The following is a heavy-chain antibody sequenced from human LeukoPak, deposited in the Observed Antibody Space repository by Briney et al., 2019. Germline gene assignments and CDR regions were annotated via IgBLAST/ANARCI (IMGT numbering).Heavy chain of an antibody. CDR3: AKVPQWSSFRFFDY. D-gene: IGHD6-13*01. V-gene: IGHV3-23*01. CDR1: GFTFNTYG. CDR2: LSGSGDRT. J-gene: IGHJ4*02. Sequence: PGGSLRLSCAASGFTFNTYGMSWVRQAPGKGLEWLSALSGSGDRTYYADSVKGRFTISRDNSKNTLYLQMNSLRAEDTAVYYCAKVPQWSSFRFFDYWGQGTLVTVSS.